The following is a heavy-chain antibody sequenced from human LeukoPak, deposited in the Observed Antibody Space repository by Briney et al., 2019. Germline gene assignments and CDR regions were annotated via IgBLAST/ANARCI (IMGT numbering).Heavy chain of an antibody. CDR2: IYNSGNT. Sequence: PSETLSLTCTVSGDSISSYSWSWIRQPPGKGLEWIGDIYNSGNTNYNPSLKSRVTVSVSMSKNQFSLSLSSVTAADTAVYYCAGQTRYNYGPAFDFWGQGALVTVSS. J-gene: IGHJ4*02. V-gene: IGHV4-59*08. D-gene: IGHD5-18*01. CDR3: AGQTRYNYGPAFDF. CDR1: GDSISSYS.